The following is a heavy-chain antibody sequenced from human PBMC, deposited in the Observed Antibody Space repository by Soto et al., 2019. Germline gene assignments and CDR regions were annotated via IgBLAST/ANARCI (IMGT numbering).Heavy chain of an antibody. CDR3: AVQSYSNYPDY. Sequence: EVQLVESGGGLVKPGWSLRLSCAASGFTFSTYSMNWVRQAPGKGLEWVSSMTSGSVYIYYADSVRGRFTISRDNAKNSLYLQMNSLRAEDTAVYYCAVQSYSNYPDYWGQGTLVTVSS. CDR2: MTSGSVYI. CDR1: GFTFSTYS. J-gene: IGHJ4*02. V-gene: IGHV3-21*01. D-gene: IGHD4-4*01.